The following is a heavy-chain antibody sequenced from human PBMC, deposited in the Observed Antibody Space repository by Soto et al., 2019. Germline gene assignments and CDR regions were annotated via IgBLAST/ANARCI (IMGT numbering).Heavy chain of an antibody. D-gene: IGHD6-6*01. CDR3: AKDRRGSSSTMDV. Sequence: PGGSLRLSCAASGFTFSSYGMHWVRQAPGKGLEWVAVISYAGSNKYYADSVKGRFTISRDNSKNTLYLQMNSLRAEDTAVYYCAKDRRGSSSTMDVWGQGTTVTVSS. V-gene: IGHV3-30*18. J-gene: IGHJ6*02. CDR2: ISYAGSNK. CDR1: GFTFSSYG.